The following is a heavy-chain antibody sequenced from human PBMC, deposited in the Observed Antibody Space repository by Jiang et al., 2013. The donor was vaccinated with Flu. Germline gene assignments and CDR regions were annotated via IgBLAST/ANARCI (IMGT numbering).Heavy chain of an antibody. CDR2: IVVGSGNT. J-gene: IGHJ4*02. CDR1: GFTFSSSA. D-gene: IGHD2-21*01. V-gene: IGHV1-58*01. Sequence: SGAEVKKPGTSVKVSCKASGFTFSSSAVQWVRQARGQRLEWIGWIVVGSGNTNYAQKFQERVTITRDMSTSTVYMELGSLRSEDTAVYYCAADHSGDSYCGGDCYDYWGQGTLVTVSS. CDR3: AADHSGDSYCGGDCYDY.